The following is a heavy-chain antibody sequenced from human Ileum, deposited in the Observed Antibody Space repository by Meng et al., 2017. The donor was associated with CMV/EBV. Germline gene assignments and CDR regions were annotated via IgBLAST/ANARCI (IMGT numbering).Heavy chain of an antibody. CDR1: GFTVSSNY. V-gene: IGHV3-53*01. Sequence: GGSLRLSCAASGFTVSSNYMSWVRQAPGKGLEWVSVIYSGGSTYYADSVKGRFTIPRDNSKNTPYLQMNSLRAEDTTVYYCARFRVGITGTDYYHYGMDVWGQGTTVTVSS. D-gene: IGHD1-20*01. CDR2: IYSGGST. J-gene: IGHJ6*02. CDR3: ARFRVGITGTDYYHYGMDV.